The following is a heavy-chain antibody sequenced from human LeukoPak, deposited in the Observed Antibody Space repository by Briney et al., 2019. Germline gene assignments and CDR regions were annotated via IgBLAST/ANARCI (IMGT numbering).Heavy chain of an antibody. Sequence: GASVKVSCKASGGTFSSYAISWVRQAPGRGLEWMGGIIPIFGTANYAQKFQGRVTITADKSTSTAYMELSSLRSEDTAVYYCASSRVDPNYYDILTGYSSIDYWGQGTLVTVSS. J-gene: IGHJ4*02. CDR1: GGTFSSYA. CDR2: IIPIFGTA. D-gene: IGHD3-9*01. V-gene: IGHV1-69*06. CDR3: ASSRVDPNYYDILTGYSSIDY.